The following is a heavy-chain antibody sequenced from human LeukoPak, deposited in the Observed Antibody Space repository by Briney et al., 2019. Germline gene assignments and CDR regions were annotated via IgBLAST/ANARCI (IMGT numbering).Heavy chain of an antibody. CDR2: IIPIFGTA. J-gene: IGHJ5*02. Sequence: SVKVSCKASGGTFSSYAISWVRQAPGQGLEWMGGIIPIFGTANYAQKFQGRVTITADKSTSTAYMELSSLRSEDTAVYYCARGGYSGSYSPPNPWGQGTLVTVSS. CDR1: GGTFSSYA. CDR3: ARGGYSGSYSPPNP. D-gene: IGHD1-26*01. V-gene: IGHV1-69*06.